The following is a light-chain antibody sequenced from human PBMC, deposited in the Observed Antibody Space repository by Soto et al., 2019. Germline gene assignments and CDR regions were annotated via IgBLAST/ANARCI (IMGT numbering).Light chain of an antibody. J-gene: IGLJ1*01. V-gene: IGLV1-51*01. CDR1: SSNIGNNY. CDR3: GTWDRSLSAGF. CDR2: DNY. Sequence: QSVLTQPPSVAAAQGQKVTISCSGSSSNIGNNYVCWYQQLTGTAPKLLICDNYERPSGIPDRFSGSKSGTSATLGITGLLTGDDADSYCGTWDRSLSAGFFGTGTMLTVL.